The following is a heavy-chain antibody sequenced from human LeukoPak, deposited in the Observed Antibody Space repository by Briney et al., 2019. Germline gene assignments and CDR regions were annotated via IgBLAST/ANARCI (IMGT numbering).Heavy chain of an antibody. D-gene: IGHD3-10*01. CDR1: GFTFSSYA. CDR2: LSGSGGST. CDR3: GKRAFGENFFDF. V-gene: IGHV3-23*01. Sequence: GGSLRLSCAASGFTFSSYAMTWVRQAPGKGLQWVSTLSGSGGSTYYTDSVKGRFTISRDNSKNTLYLQMNSLRAEDTAIYYCGKRAFGENFFDFWGQGTLVTVSS. J-gene: IGHJ4*02.